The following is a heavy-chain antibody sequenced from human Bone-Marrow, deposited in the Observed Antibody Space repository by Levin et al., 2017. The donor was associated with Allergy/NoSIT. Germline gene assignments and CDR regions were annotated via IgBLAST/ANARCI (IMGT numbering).Heavy chain of an antibody. Sequence: LSLTCGASGFHFDDYAMHWVRQAPGKGLEWVSGISWNSDKAGYADSVKGRFTISRDNAKNSLYLQMDSLGVEDTALYYCAKDGESTVTRSYYLHYWGQGTLVTVSS. J-gene: IGHJ4*02. CDR2: ISWNSDKA. CDR3: AKDGESTVTRSYYLHY. V-gene: IGHV3-9*01. CDR1: GFHFDDYA. D-gene: IGHD4-17*01.